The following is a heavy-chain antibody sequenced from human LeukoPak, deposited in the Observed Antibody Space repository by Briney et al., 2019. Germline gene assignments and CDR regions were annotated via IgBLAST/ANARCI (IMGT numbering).Heavy chain of an antibody. CDR3: AREGPFRDGYNKYYFGY. V-gene: IGHV1-18*01. D-gene: IGHD5-24*01. CDR2: ISAYNGNT. CDR1: GYTFTSYG. Sequence: ASVKVSCKASGYTFTSYGISWVRQAPGQGLEWMGWISAYNGNTNYAQKLQGRVTMTTDTSTSTAYMELRSLRSDDTAVYYCAREGPFRDGYNKYYFGYWGQGTLVTVSS. J-gene: IGHJ4*02.